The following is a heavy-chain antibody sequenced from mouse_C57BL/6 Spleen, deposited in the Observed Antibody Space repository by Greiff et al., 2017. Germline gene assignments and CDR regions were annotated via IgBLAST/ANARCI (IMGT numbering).Heavy chain of an antibody. V-gene: IGHV5-17*01. CDR3: ARTGGVRDFDY. J-gene: IGHJ2*01. Sequence: EVKVVASGGGLVKPGGSLKLSCAASGFTFSDYGMHWVRQAPEKGLEWVAYISSGSSTIYYADTVQGRFTISRDNAKNTLFLQMTSLRSEDTAMYYCARTGGVRDFDYWGQGTTLTVSS. CDR2: ISSGSSTI. D-gene: IGHD1-1*02. CDR1: GFTFSDYG.